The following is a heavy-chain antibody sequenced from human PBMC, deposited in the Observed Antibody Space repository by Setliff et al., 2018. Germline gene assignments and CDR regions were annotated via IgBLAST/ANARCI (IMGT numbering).Heavy chain of an antibody. CDR2: MYYSGST. D-gene: IGHD3-10*01. J-gene: IGHJ4*02. V-gene: IGHV4-39*01. CDR1: GGSISSGSYY. CDR3: ARHLLVQGTYHFDY. Sequence: PSETLSLTCSVSGGSISSGSYYWGWIRQSPGKGLEWIGSMYYSGSTYYNPSLKGRVTLSVDTTKNQFSLKLTSMTAADTAVYFCARHLLVQGTYHFDYWGQGSPVTVS.